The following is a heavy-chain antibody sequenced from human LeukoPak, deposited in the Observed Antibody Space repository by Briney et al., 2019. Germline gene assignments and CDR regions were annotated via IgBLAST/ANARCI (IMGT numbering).Heavy chain of an antibody. Sequence: SQTLSLTCTVSGGSVRRGNYYWTWIRQPAGSGLEWIGRIYTSGTTDYNPSLRTRVTISVDASRNQFSLNLSSVTAADAAVYYCARDGATVVTPNWFDPWGQGTLVTVSS. D-gene: IGHD4-23*01. CDR3: ARDGATVVTPNWFDP. J-gene: IGHJ5*02. CDR1: GGSVRRGNYY. CDR2: IYTSGTT. V-gene: IGHV4-61*02.